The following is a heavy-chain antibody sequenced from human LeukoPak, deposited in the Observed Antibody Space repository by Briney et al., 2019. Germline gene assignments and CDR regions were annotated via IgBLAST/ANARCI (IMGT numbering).Heavy chain of an antibody. V-gene: IGHV4-31*03. D-gene: IGHD6-6*01. CDR1: GGSISSGGYY. J-gene: IGHJ6*02. CDR2: IYYSGST. Sequence: SQTLSLTCTVSGGSISSGGYYWSWIRQPPGKGLEWIGCIYYSGSTYYNPSLKNRVTISVDTSKNQFSLKLSSVTAADTAVYYCARVLAAQSDAYGMEVWGQGTTVTVSS. CDR3: ARVLAAQSDAYGMEV.